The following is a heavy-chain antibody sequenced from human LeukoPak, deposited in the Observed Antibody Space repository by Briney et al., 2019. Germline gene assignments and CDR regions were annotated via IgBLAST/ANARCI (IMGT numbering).Heavy chain of an antibody. J-gene: IGHJ4*02. CDR1: GGSISSSSYY. CDR2: IYTSGST. D-gene: IGHD6-13*01. Sequence: KPSGTLSLTCTVSGGSISSSSYYWSWIRQPAGKGLEWIGRIYTSGSTNYNPSLKSRVTMSVDTSKNQFSLKLSSVTAADTAVYYCASTIAAEFDYWGQGTLVTVSS. CDR3: ASTIAAEFDY. V-gene: IGHV4-61*02.